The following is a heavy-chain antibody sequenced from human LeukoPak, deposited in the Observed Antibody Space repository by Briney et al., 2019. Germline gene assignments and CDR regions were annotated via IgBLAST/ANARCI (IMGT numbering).Heavy chain of an antibody. D-gene: IGHD3-10*02. Sequence: PGGSLRLSCAASGFTFSSYGMHWVRQAPGKGLEWVAFIRYDGSNKYYADSVKGRFTISRDNSKNTLYLQMNSLRAEDTAVYYCAKMFDLPPTLNWFDPWGQGTLVTVSS. V-gene: IGHV3-30*02. J-gene: IGHJ5*02. CDR1: GFTFSSYG. CDR2: IRYDGSNK. CDR3: AKMFDLPPTLNWFDP.